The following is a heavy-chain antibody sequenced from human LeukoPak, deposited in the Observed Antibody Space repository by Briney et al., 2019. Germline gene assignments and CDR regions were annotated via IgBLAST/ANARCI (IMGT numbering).Heavy chain of an antibody. V-gene: IGHV1-69*05. D-gene: IGHD5-18*01. CDR2: IIPIFGTA. Sequence: SVKVSCKASGGTFSSYAISWVRQAPGQGLEWMGGIIPIFGTANYAQKFQGRVTITTDESTRTAYMELSRLRSEDTAVYFCATSDRVDTAMAPSVNYYMDVWGKGTTVTVSS. CDR1: GGTFSSYA. J-gene: IGHJ6*03. CDR3: ATSDRVDTAMAPSVNYYMDV.